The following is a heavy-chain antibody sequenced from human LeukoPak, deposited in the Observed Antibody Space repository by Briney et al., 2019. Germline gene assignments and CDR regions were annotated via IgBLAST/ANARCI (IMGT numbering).Heavy chain of an antibody. CDR2: INPNSGGT. D-gene: IGHD6-6*01. Sequence: ASVKVSCKASGYTFTGYYMHWVRQAPGQGLEWMGWINPNSGGTNYAQKFQGRVTMTRDTSISTAYMELSRLRSDDTAVYYCARGPKIAARAYYYYYMDVWGKGTTVTVSS. V-gene: IGHV1-2*02. CDR3: ARGPKIAARAYYYYYMDV. CDR1: GYTFTGYY. J-gene: IGHJ6*03.